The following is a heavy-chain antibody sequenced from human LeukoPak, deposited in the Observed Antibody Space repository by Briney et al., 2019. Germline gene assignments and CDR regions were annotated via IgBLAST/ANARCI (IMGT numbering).Heavy chain of an antibody. CDR3: ARLGIAAAGF. CDR1: GGSISSSSYY. D-gene: IGHD6-13*01. J-gene: IGHJ4*02. CDR2: IYYSGST. Sequence: SETLSLTCTVSGGSISSSSYYWGWIRQPPGKGLEWIGSIYYSGSTYYNPSLKSRVTISVDTSKIQFSLKLSSVTAADTAVYYCARLGIAAAGFWGQGTLVTVSS. V-gene: IGHV4-39*01.